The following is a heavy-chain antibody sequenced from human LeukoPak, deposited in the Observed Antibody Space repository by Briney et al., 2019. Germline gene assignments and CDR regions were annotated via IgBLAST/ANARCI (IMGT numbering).Heavy chain of an antibody. Sequence: GESLKISCRASGYNFNNYCIGWVRQMPGKGLEWVGFIYPADSETAYSPSFQGQVTISADRSISTAYLQWSSLKASDTAMYYCARVRYSSSFSALDYWGQGTLVTVSS. J-gene: IGHJ4*02. CDR1: GYNFNNYC. V-gene: IGHV5-51*01. CDR3: ARVRYSSSFSALDY. D-gene: IGHD6-6*01. CDR2: IYPADSET.